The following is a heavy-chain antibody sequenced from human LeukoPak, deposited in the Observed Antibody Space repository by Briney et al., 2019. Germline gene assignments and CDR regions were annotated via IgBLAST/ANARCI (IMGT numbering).Heavy chain of an antibody. D-gene: IGHD5-12*01. CDR2: ISNSGGRT. V-gene: IGHV3-23*01. CDR1: GFTFSSYA. Sequence: GGSLRLSCAASGFTFSSYAMSWVRQAPGKGLEWVSSISNSGGRTFYTDSVKGRFAISRDNSKITLYLQMNSLRAEDTAVYYCAKSYNGYESKPDYWGQGTLVSVSS. CDR3: AKSYNGYESKPDY. J-gene: IGHJ4*02.